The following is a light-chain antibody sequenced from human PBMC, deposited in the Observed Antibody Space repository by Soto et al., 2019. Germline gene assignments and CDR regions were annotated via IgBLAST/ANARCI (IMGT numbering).Light chain of an antibody. CDR2: LGS. J-gene: IGKJ4*01. Sequence: DIVMTQSPLSLPVTPGEPASISCRSSQSLLHRNGYNYVDWYLQKPGQSPQLLIHLGSNRVSGVPDRFSGSGSGTDFTLKISRVEAEDVGVYYCMQALQTPLTFGGGTKVEIK. CDR1: QSLLHRNGYNY. V-gene: IGKV2-28*01. CDR3: MQALQTPLT.